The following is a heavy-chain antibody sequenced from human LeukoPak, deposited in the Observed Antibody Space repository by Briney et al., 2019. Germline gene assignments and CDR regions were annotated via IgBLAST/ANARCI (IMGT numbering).Heavy chain of an antibody. CDR1: GGSVGSYY. CDR2: IYCGGSA. Sequence: SETLSLSCTVSGGSVGSYYWSWIRQSPGKGLEWIGYIYCGGSANYNPSLKSRATISIDRSKNQFSLKLSSLTAADTAVYYCARHGSSYSFDYWGQGTLVTVSS. CDR3: ARHGSSYSFDY. J-gene: IGHJ4*02. V-gene: IGHV4-59*08. D-gene: IGHD6-13*01.